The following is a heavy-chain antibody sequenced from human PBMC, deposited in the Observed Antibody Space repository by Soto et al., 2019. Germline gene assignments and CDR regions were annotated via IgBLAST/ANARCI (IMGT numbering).Heavy chain of an antibody. V-gene: IGHV3-15*01. Sequence: GSLTLSFAASGFTVTNAWITWVRQAPGKGLEWVGRIKSKIAGGEINYAAPVEGRFTISREDSEKMVYLQMNSLKTEDTALYYCTMGFCNSSNCHWDDAFDTWGQGTKVTVSS. CDR2: IKSKIAGGEI. J-gene: IGHJ3*02. D-gene: IGHD2-2*01. CDR1: GFTVTNAW. CDR3: TMGFCNSSNCHWDDAFDT.